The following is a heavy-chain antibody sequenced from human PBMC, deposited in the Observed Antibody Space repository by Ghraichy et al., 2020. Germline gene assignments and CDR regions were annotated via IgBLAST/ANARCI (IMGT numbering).Heavy chain of an antibody. CDR3: SRDTGYNCNDAIY. V-gene: IGHV1-18*01. J-gene: IGHJ4*02. D-gene: IGHD1-20*01. CDR1: GDTFTSYG. CDR2: ISAYNGNT. Sequence: ASVKVSCKASGDTFTSYGISWVRQSPGQGLEWMGRISAYNGNTNYAQKLQGRVTMTTDTSTSTAYMELRSLRSDDTDVYYCSRDTGYNCNDAIYWGQGNLVPVSS.